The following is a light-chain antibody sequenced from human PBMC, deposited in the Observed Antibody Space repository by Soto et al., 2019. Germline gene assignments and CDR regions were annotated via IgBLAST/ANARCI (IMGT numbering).Light chain of an antibody. CDR3: SSYSSTTTL. V-gene: IGLV2-14*01. J-gene: IGLJ2*01. CDR2: EVS. CDR1: SPDFGV. Sequence: QSVLTQPASVSGSPGQSITISCSGISPDFGVSWYQHFPGKAPKLIIFEVSTRPSGVSTRFSGSKSGNMAFLTISGLQTEDEGLYHCSSYSSTTTLFGGGTK.